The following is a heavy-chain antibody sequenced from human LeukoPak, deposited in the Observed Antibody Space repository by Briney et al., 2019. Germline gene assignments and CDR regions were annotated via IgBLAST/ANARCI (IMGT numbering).Heavy chain of an antibody. Sequence: GGSLRLSCAASGFTFSDYYMSWIRQAPGKGLEWVSYISSSSSYTNYADSVKGRFTISRDNAKNSLYLQMNSLRAEDTAVYYCARVTRRGYYFDYWGQGTLVTVSS. CDR1: GFTFSDYY. CDR2: ISSSSSYT. CDR3: ARVTRRGYYFDY. D-gene: IGHD1-14*01. V-gene: IGHV3-11*05. J-gene: IGHJ4*02.